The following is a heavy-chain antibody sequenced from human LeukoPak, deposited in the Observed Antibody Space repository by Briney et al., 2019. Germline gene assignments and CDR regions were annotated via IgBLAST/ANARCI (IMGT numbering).Heavy chain of an antibody. CDR2: INHSGST. V-gene: IGHV4-34*01. D-gene: IGHD1-20*01. CDR1: GGSFSGYY. J-gene: IGHJ4*02. Sequence: SETLSLTCAVYGGSFSGYYWSWIRQPPGKGLEWIGEINHSGSTNYNPSLKSRVTISVDTSKNQFSLKLSSVTAADTAVYYCAGGLGRYNWNGPADYWGQGTLVTVSS. CDR3: AGGLGRYNWNGPADY.